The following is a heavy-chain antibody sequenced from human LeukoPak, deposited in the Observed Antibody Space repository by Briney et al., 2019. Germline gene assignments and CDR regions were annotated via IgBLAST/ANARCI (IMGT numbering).Heavy chain of an antibody. CDR3: AKQLPPHGGRYFHY. V-gene: IGHV3-30*02. Sequence: GGSLRLSCAASGFTFSSYGMHWVRQAPGKGLEGVAFIRYDGSKKYYADSVKGRFTISRDNYKNKLYLQMNSLRAEDTAVYYCAKQLPPHGGRYFHYWGQGTLVTVSS. J-gene: IGHJ4*02. D-gene: IGHD4-23*01. CDR1: GFTFSSYG. CDR2: IRYDGSKK.